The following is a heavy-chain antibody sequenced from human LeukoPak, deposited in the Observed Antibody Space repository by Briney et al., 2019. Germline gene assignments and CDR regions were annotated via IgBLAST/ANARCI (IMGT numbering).Heavy chain of an antibody. CDR2: ISSSSSYI. D-gene: IGHD6-13*01. J-gene: IGHJ4*02. Sequence: GGSLRLSCAASGFTFSSYSMNWVRQAPGKGLEWVSSISSSSSYIYYADSVKGRFTISRDNSKNTLYLQMNSLRAEDTAVYYCAKGNFGSRRDYYFDYWGQGTLVTVSS. CDR3: AKGNFGSRRDYYFDY. V-gene: IGHV3-21*01. CDR1: GFTFSSYS.